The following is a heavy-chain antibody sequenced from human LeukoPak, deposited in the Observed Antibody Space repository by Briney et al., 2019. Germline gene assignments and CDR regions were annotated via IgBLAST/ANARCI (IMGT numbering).Heavy chain of an antibody. CDR1: GYTFTSYD. CDR2: MNPNSGNT. CDR3: FGSGSYYNIDAFDI. Sequence: GASVKVSCKASGYTFTSYDINWVRQATGQGLEWMGWMNPNSGNTGYAQKFQGRVTMTRNTSISTAYMELSSLRSEDTAVYYCFGSGSYYNIDAFDIWGQGTMVTVSS. J-gene: IGHJ3*02. V-gene: IGHV1-8*01. D-gene: IGHD3-10*01.